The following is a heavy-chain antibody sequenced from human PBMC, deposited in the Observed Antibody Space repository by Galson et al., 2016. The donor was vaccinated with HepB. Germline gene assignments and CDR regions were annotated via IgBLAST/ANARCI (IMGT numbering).Heavy chain of an antibody. CDR3: ARTGFGEVGTTTSMVGY. V-gene: IGHV4-4*02. D-gene: IGHD1-26*01. J-gene: IGHJ4*02. Sequence: SETLSLTCAVSGGSVSSHNWWSWVRQPPGKGLEWIGEVFHSGSTNYNPSLKSRVTISVDTSKNQFTLKMSSVTAADSAVYYCARTGFGEVGTTTSMVGYWGQGTLVTVSS. CDR2: VFHSGST. CDR1: GGSVSSHNW.